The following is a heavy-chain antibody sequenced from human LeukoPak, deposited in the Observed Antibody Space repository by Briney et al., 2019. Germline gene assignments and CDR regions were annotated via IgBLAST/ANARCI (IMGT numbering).Heavy chain of an antibody. Sequence: PSETLSLTCTVSGGSISSSSYYWSWLRQPAGKGLEWIGRIYTSGSTNYNPSLKSRVTMSVDTSKNQFSLKLSSVTAADTAVYYCAREKNDSSGYDSVGPVDYWGQGTLVTVSS. V-gene: IGHV4-61*02. D-gene: IGHD3-22*01. CDR1: GGSISSSSYY. J-gene: IGHJ4*02. CDR2: IYTSGST. CDR3: AREKNDSSGYDSVGPVDY.